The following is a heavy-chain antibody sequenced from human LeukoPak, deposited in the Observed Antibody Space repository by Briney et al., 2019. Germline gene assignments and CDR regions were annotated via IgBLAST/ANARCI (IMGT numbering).Heavy chain of an antibody. V-gene: IGHV3-74*01. CDR2: IDGDGRST. J-gene: IGHJ4*02. Sequence: GGSLRLSCGASGFTFSSYWMHWVRQAPGKGLVWVSRIDGDGRSTNYADSVKGRFTISRDTAKNTLDLRMNSLRAEDTGVYYCARATPPTYYHHGRGQRFFDSWGQGTLVTVSS. CDR3: ARATPPTYYHHGRGQRFFDS. CDR1: GFTFSSYW. D-gene: IGHD3-10*01.